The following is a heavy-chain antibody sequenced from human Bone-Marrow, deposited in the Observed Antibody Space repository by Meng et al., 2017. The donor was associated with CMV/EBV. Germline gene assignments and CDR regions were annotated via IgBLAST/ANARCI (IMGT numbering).Heavy chain of an antibody. CDR1: RGSSNSAA. J-gene: IGHJ4*02. Sequence: RGSSNSAAWNWIRQSPSRGLEWLGRTYYRSKWNNDYAVSVKSRISINPDTSKNQFSLQLNSVTPEDTAMYYCARFNYYDSSGYYSKWGQGTLVTVSS. V-gene: IGHV6-1*01. CDR3: ARFNYYDSSGYYSK. D-gene: IGHD3-22*01. CDR2: TYYRSKWNN.